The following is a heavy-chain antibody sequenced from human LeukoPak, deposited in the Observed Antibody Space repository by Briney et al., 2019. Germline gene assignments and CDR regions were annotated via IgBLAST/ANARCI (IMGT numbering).Heavy chain of an antibody. J-gene: IGHJ5*02. CDR3: VRGYSTTYYAWLEP. CDR2: IDQDGSDE. CDR1: GFNFTKHW. V-gene: IGHV3-7*01. D-gene: IGHD2/OR15-2a*01. Sequence: PGGSLRLSCGASGFNFTKHWMTWVRQAPGKGLEWVASIDQDGSDENYLDSVKGRFTISRDNAQNSLYLYMNSLTPEDTAIFYCVRGYSTTYYAWLEPWGQGTLVTVSS.